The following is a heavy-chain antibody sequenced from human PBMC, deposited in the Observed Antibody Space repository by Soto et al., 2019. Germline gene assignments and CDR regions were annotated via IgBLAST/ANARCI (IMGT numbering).Heavy chain of an antibody. D-gene: IGHD2-15*01. J-gene: IGHJ6*02. CDR1: GYSFTIYW. V-gene: IGHV1-18*04. CDR3: ARVPSYCSGGSCYYYYGMDV. CDR2: ISAYNGNT. Sequence: GESLKISCKGSGYSFTIYWISWVRQGPGQGLEWMGWISAYNGNTNYAQKLQGRVTMTTDTSTSTAYMELRSLRSDDTAVYYCARVPSYCSGGSCYYYYGMDVWGQGTTVTVSS.